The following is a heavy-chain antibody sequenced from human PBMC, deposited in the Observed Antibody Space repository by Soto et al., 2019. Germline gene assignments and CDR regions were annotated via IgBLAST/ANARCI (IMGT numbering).Heavy chain of an antibody. D-gene: IGHD1-20*01. CDR1: GYTFTSYG. V-gene: IGHV1-69*13. J-gene: IGHJ4*02. CDR2: IIPIFGTA. CDR3: ARYRGITGFYYFDY. Sequence: WASVKVSCKASGYTFTSYGISWVRQAPGQGLEWMGGIIPIFGTANYAQKFQGRVTITADESTSTAYMELSSLRSEDTAVYYCARYRGITGFYYFDYWGQGTLVTVSS.